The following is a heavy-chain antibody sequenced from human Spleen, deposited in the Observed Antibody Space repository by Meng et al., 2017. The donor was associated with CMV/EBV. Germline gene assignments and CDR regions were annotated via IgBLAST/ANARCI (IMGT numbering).Heavy chain of an antibody. CDR3: AGAGSSGPRY. D-gene: IGHD2-15*01. CDR1: GGSISSGDYY. Sequence: SETLSLTCTVSGGSISSGDYYWSWIRQPPGKGLEWIGYIYYSGSTYYNPSLKSRVAISVDTSRSQFSLRLSSVTAADTAVYYCAGAGSSGPRYWGPGTQVTVSS. V-gene: IGHV4-30-4*02. CDR2: IYYSGST. J-gene: IGHJ4*02.